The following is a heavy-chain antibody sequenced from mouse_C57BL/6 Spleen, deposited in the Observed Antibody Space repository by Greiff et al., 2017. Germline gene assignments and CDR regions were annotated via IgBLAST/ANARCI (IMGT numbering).Heavy chain of an antibody. CDR1: GYTFTSYT. Sequence: VQLQQSGAELARPGASVKMSCKASGYTFTSYTMHWVKQRPGQDLEWIGYINPSSGYTKYNQKFKDKATLTADKSSSTAYMQLSSLTSEDSAVYYCARGNYSNYGAWFAYWGQGTLVTVSA. V-gene: IGHV1-4*01. CDR3: ARGNYSNYGAWFAY. D-gene: IGHD2-5*01. J-gene: IGHJ3*01. CDR2: INPSSGYT.